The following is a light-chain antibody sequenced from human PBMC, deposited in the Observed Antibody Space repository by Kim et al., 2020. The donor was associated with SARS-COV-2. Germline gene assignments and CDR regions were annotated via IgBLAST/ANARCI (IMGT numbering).Light chain of an antibody. CDR3: CSYAGDYSWL. Sequence: QSALTQPRSVSGSPGQSVTNSCTGARRDVGGYHYVSWYQQHPDKAPKLIIYDVNQRPSGVSGRFSGSKSGNTASLTISGLQAEDEADYYCCSYAGDYSWLFGGGTQLTVL. J-gene: IGLJ3*02. CDR1: RRDVGGYHY. V-gene: IGLV2-11*01. CDR2: DVN.